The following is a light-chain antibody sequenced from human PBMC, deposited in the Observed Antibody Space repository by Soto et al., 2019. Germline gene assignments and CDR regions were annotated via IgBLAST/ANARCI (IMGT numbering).Light chain of an antibody. V-gene: IGKV1-39*01. J-gene: IGKJ1*01. Sequence: DIQMTQSPSSLSASIGDRVTITCRASQSISSSLNWYQQRPGKAPKLLIYAASNLQSGVPSRFSGSGSGTDFTLAISSLQPEDFATYHCQQTYSTPWTFGHGTKMEIK. CDR3: QQTYSTPWT. CDR2: AAS. CDR1: QSISSS.